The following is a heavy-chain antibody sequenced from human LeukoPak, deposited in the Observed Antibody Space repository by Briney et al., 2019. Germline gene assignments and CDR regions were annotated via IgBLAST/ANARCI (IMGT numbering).Heavy chain of an antibody. Sequence: QAGGSLRLSCVVSGFTFSSFAMSWVRQAPGKGLEWVSTFSGSGGSTYYADSVKGRFTISRDNSKNTLYLQMDSLRAEDTAVYYCGAGDYYYYYMDVWGKGTTVTVSS. J-gene: IGHJ6*03. CDR3: GAGDYYYYYMDV. CDR2: FSGSGGST. V-gene: IGHV3-23*01. CDR1: GFTFSSFA. D-gene: IGHD3-10*01.